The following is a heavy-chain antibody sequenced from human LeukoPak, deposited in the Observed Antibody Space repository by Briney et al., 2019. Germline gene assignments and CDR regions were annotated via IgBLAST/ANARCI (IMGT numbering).Heavy chain of an antibody. Sequence: SETLSLTCTVSGGSLSSYDWSWIRQPPGKGLEWIGYIYYSGNTNYNPSLKSRVTISVDTSKNQFSLKLSSVTAADTAVYYCARNQGLRFIFDYWGQGTLVTVSS. CDR2: IYYSGNT. D-gene: IGHD5-12*01. CDR3: ARNQGLRFIFDY. V-gene: IGHV4-59*01. CDR1: GGSLSSYD. J-gene: IGHJ4*02.